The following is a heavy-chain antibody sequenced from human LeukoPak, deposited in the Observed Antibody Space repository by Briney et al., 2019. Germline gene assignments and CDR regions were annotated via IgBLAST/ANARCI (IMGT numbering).Heavy chain of an antibody. V-gene: IGHV1-3*01. CDR2: INPGNGNT. CDR1: GYTFITYT. J-gene: IGHJ3*02. Sequence: ASVKVSCKASGYTFITYTIHWVRQAPGQRLEWMGWINPGNGNTKYSQKFQGRVTITRDTSASTAYMELSSLRSEDTAVYYCARDFTGSTRPYAFDIWSQGTMVTVSS. CDR3: ARDFTGSTRPYAFDI.